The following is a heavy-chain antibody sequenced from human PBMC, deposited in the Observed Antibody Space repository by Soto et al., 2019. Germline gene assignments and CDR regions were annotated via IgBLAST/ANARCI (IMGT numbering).Heavy chain of an antibody. CDR1: EYSFTSYF. D-gene: IGHD3-22*01. CDR3: ARHGVAVITHSFHNDMDT. CDR2: IYPGDSDT. Sequence: PGKAVKISCRDPEYSFTSYFFCWVRQMPGKGLERMGIIYPGDSDTRYSPSFQGQVTISADKSISTAYLQWSSLKASDTAMYYCARHGVAVITHSFHNDMDTCGLDTTLPLSS. V-gene: IGHV5-51*01. J-gene: IGHJ6*02.